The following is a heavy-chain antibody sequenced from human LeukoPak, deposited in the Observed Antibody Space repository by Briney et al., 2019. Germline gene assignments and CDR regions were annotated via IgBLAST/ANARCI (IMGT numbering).Heavy chain of an antibody. D-gene: IGHD2-2*01. CDR1: GYTFTSYY. CDR2: INPSGGST. J-gene: IGHJ5*02. CDR3: ARDYCSSTSCYFFDP. V-gene: IGHV1-46*01. Sequence: ASVKVSCKASGYTFTSYYMHWVRQAPGQGLEWMGIINPSGGSTSYAQKFQGRVTMTRDMSTSTVYMELSSLRSEDTAVYYCARDYCSSTSCYFFDPWGQGTLVTVSS.